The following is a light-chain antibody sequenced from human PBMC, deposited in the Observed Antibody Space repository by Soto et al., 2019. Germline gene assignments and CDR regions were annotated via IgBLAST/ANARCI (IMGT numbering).Light chain of an antibody. V-gene: IGKV3-15*01. Sequence: EILMTQSPATLSESPGERATLSCRASQSVRSNLAWYQQKPGQAPRLLIYDASTRATGVPARFSGSGSGTDFTLTISSLQSEDFAVYYCPQYNNWPSVTFGGGTKVETK. CDR3: PQYNNWPSVT. CDR2: DAS. CDR1: QSVRSN. J-gene: IGKJ4*01.